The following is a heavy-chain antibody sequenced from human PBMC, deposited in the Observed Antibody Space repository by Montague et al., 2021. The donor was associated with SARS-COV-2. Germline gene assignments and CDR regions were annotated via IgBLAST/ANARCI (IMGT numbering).Heavy chain of an antibody. Sequence: SETLSLTCSVSGGAISSSSYYWGWIRQRPGKGLEWIGSIYYSGSTYYNPSLKSRVTISVDTSKNQFSLKLSSVTAADTAVYYCARDARITMLVVVNRYGMDVWGQGTTVTVSS. CDR1: GGAISSSSYY. J-gene: IGHJ6*02. D-gene: IGHD3-22*01. CDR2: IYYSGST. CDR3: ARDARITMLVVVNRYGMDV. V-gene: IGHV4-39*07.